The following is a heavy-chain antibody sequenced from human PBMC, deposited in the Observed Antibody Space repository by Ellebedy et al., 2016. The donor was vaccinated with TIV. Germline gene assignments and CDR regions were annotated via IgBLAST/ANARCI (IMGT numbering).Heavy chain of an antibody. J-gene: IGHJ4*02. CDR3: ARILRLNSGTYYFDS. D-gene: IGHD1-26*01. V-gene: IGHV3-48*02. CDR1: GFTFSGHS. CDR2: INHSGDTI. Sequence: GGSLRLSXAASGFTFSGHSMNWVRQAPGKGLEWVSFINHSGDTIYYADSVRGRFTISRDNAKNSLFLQMNSLRDEDTAVYYCARILRLNSGTYYFDSWGQGTLVTVSS.